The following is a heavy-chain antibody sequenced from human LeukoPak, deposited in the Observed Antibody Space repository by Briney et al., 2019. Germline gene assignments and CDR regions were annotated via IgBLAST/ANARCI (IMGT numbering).Heavy chain of an antibody. V-gene: IGHV4-59*01. J-gene: IGHJ2*01. Sequence: PSGTLSLTCTVSGVSISDYYWSWVRQPPGKGLEWIGYIYYTGSTDYNPSLKSRVTMSLDTSKNQFSLNLRSVTATDTAVYYCARRTYYDTLTGYNYWYFDLWGRGTLVTVSS. CDR3: ARRTYYDTLTGYNYWYFDL. CDR1: GVSISDYY. CDR2: IYYTGST. D-gene: IGHD3-9*01.